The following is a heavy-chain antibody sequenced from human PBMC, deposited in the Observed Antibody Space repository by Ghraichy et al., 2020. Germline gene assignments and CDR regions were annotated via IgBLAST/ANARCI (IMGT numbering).Heavy chain of an antibody. D-gene: IGHD1-1*01. J-gene: IGHJ1*01. V-gene: IGHV4-59*01. CDR3: ARGWDWKDEYFQH. Sequence: SETLSLTCTVSGGSISSYYWSWIRQPPGKGLEWIGYIYYSGSTNYNPSLKSRVTISVDTSKNQFSLKLSSVTAADTAVYYCARGWDWKDEYFQHWGQGTLVTVSS. CDR2: IYYSGST. CDR1: GGSISSYY.